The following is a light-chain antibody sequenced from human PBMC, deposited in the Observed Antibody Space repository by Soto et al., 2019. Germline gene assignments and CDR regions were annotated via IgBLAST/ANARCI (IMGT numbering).Light chain of an antibody. CDR1: QSISSY. V-gene: IGKV1-39*01. Sequence: DIQMTQSPSSLSASVGDRVTITCRASQSISSYLNWYQQKPGKAPKLLIYAASNLQSGVPSRFSGSGSGTDFTLTISSLQPGDFATYYCQQSYSTPWTFGQGTKVDI. CDR3: QQSYSTPWT. CDR2: AAS. J-gene: IGKJ1*01.